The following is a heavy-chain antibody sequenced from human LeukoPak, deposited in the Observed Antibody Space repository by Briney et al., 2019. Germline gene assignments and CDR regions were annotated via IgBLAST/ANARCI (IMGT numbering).Heavy chain of an antibody. J-gene: IGHJ3*02. Sequence: SETLSLTCTVSGGSISSGDYSWSWIRQPPGKGLEWIGYIYYSGSTYYNPSLKSRVTISVDTSKNQFSLKLSSVTAADTAVYYCARGLGGIDAFDIWGQGTMVTVSS. CDR3: ARGLGGIDAFDI. CDR2: IYYSGST. CDR1: GGSISSGDYS. V-gene: IGHV4-30-4*08. D-gene: IGHD2-15*01.